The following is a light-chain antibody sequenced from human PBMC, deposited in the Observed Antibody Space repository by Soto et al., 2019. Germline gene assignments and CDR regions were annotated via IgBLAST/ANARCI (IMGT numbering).Light chain of an antibody. Sequence: DIQMTQSPSTLSASVGDRVTITCRASQSISSWLAWYQQKPGRAPKLLIYKASSLETGVPSRFSGSGSGTEFTLIISSLQPDDFASYYCQQYNSYSRGTFGQGTKVEIK. CDR2: KAS. CDR1: QSISSW. J-gene: IGKJ1*01. CDR3: QQYNSYSRGT. V-gene: IGKV1-5*03.